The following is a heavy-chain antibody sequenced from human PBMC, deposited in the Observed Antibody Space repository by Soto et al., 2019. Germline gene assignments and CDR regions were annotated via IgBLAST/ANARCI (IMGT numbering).Heavy chain of an antibody. CDR1: GGTFSSYA. CDR3: ARAGEGCRTTSCDIYDAFDI. Sequence: QVQLVQSGAEVKKPGSSVKVSCKASGGTFSSYAISWVRQAPGQGLEWMGGIIPIFGTANYAQKFQGRVTITADESTSTAYMELSSLRSEYTAVYYCARAGEGCRTTSCDIYDAFDIWGQGTMVTVSS. D-gene: IGHD2-2*02. V-gene: IGHV1-69*01. CDR2: IIPIFGTA. J-gene: IGHJ3*02.